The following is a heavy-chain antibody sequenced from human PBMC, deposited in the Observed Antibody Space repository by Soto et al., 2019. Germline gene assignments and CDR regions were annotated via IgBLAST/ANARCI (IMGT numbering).Heavy chain of an antibody. V-gene: IGHV1-18*01. J-gene: IGHJ5*02. CDR3: ARIPPNFDILTGYYSGTEGTWFDP. D-gene: IGHD3-9*01. CDR1: GYTFTSYG. CDR2: ISAYNGNT. Sequence: AXVKVSCKASGYTFTSYGISWVRQAPGQGLEWMGWISAYNGNTNYAQKLQGRVTMTTDTSTSTAYMGLRSLRSDDTAVYYCARIPPNFDILTGYYSGTEGTWFDPWGQGTLVTVSS.